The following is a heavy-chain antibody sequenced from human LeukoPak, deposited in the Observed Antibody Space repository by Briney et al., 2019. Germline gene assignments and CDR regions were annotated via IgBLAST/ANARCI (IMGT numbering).Heavy chain of an antibody. Sequence: EPGGSLRLSCAASGFNFSGFWMSWSRQAPGKGLEWVASINSDGSEGYYADVVKGRFTISRDNAKNSLYLQINSLRAEDTAVYYCARSSYSSSSSVWGQGTMVTVSS. D-gene: IGHD6-6*01. CDR3: ARSSYSSSSSV. J-gene: IGHJ3*01. CDR2: INSDGSEG. V-gene: IGHV3-7*03. CDR1: GFNFSGFW.